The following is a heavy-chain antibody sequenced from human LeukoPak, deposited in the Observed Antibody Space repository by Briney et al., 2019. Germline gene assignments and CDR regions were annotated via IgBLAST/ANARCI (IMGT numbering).Heavy chain of an antibody. J-gene: IGHJ6*02. CDR2: ISYDGSNK. CDR3: AKVGATPHARYYYYYYGMDV. Sequence: GGSLRLSCAASGFTFSSYAMHWVRQAPGKGLEWVAVISYDGSNKYYADSVKGRFTISRDNSKNTLYLQMNSLRAEDTAVYYCAKVGATPHARYYYYYYGMDVWGQGTTVTVSS. CDR1: GFTFSSYA. V-gene: IGHV3-30*04. D-gene: IGHD1-26*01.